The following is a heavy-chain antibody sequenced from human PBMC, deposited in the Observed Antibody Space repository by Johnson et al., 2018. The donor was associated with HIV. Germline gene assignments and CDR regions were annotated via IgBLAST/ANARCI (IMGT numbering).Heavy chain of an antibody. CDR3: AKEERHAFDI. J-gene: IGHJ3*02. CDR2: IWYDGSNK. CDR1: GFTFSSYG. Sequence: VQLVESGGGVVQPGRSLRLSCAASGFTFSSYGMHWVRQAPGKGLEWVAVIWYDGSNKYYADSVKGRFTISRDNSKNTLYLQMNSLGAEDTAVYYCAKEERHAFDIWGQGTMVTVSS. V-gene: IGHV3-33*06.